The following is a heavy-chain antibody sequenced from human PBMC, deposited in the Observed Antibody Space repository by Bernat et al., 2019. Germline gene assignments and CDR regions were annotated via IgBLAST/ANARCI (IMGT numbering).Heavy chain of an antibody. CDR3: ARVEIYGSGSCADY. Sequence: QVQLVQSGAEVKKPGSSVKVSCKASGGPFSSYTISWVRQAPGQGLEWMGRIIPILGIANYEQKFQGRVTTTADKSTSTAYMELSSLRSTDTAVYYCARVEIYGSGSCADYGGQGTLVTVSS. V-gene: IGHV1-69*02. D-gene: IGHD3-10*01. J-gene: IGHJ4*02. CDR2: IIPILGIA. CDR1: GGPFSSYT.